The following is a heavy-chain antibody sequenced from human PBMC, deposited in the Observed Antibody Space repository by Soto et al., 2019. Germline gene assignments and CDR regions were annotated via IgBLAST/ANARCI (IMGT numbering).Heavy chain of an antibody. V-gene: IGHV3-23*01. J-gene: IGHJ4*02. Sequence: EVQLLESGGGLVQPGGSLRLSCAASGFTFSSYAMSWVRQAPGKGLEWVSAISGSGGSTYYADSVKGRFTISRDNSKNTLYLQMNRLRAEDTAVYYCAKDVRGSYTIRGVDYWGQGTLVTVSS. CDR1: GFTFSSYA. CDR3: AKDVRGSYTIRGVDY. CDR2: ISGSGGST. D-gene: IGHD1-26*01.